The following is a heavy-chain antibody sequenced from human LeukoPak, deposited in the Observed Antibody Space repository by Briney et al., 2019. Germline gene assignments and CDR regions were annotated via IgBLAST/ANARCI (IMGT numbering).Heavy chain of an antibody. CDR3: ARQYSYGSRAFDY. CDR1: GFTFSDYY. CDR2: ISSSGSTI. Sequence: PGGSLRLSCAASGFTFSDYYMNWICQAPGKGLEWVSYISSSGSTIYYADSVKGRFTISRDNAKNSLYLQMNSLRAEDTAVYYCARQYSYGSRAFDYWGQGTLVTVSS. J-gene: IGHJ4*02. V-gene: IGHV3-11*01. D-gene: IGHD5-18*01.